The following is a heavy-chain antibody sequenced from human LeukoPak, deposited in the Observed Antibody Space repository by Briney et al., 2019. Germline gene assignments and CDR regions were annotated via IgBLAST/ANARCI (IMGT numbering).Heavy chain of an antibody. Sequence: GGSLRLSCAASGFTFNTYTMNWVRQAPGKGLEWVSYISGSSGIIDYADSVRGRFTISRDNAKNSLYLQMNSLRAEDTAVYYCARDSGYRYGDNWFDPWGQGTLVTVSS. V-gene: IGHV3-48*01. D-gene: IGHD5-18*01. CDR1: GFTFNTYT. J-gene: IGHJ5*02. CDR3: ARDSGYRYGDNWFDP. CDR2: ISGSSGII.